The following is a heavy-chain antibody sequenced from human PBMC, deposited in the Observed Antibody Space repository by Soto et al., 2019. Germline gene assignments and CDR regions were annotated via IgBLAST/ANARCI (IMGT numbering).Heavy chain of an antibody. CDR1: GYTFTGYY. D-gene: IGHD3-10*01. CDR2: INPNSGGT. V-gene: IGHV1-2*02. CDR3: ARDIKMVRGASDY. J-gene: IGHJ4*02. Sequence: ASVKVSCKASGYTFTGYYMHWVRQAPGQGLEWMGWINPNSGGTNYAQKFQGRVTMTRDTSISTAYMELSRLRSDNTAVYYCARDIKMVRGASDYWGQGTLVTVSS.